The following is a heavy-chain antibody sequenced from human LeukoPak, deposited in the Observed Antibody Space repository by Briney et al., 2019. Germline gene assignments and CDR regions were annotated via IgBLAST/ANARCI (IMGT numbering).Heavy chain of an antibody. J-gene: IGHJ4*02. V-gene: IGHV3-33*01. CDR2: IWYDGSNK. CDR1: GFTFSSYG. D-gene: IGHD3-10*01. Sequence: GGSLRLSCAASGFTFSSYGMHWVRQAPGKGLEWVAVIWYDGSNKYYADSVKGRFTISRDNSKNTLYLQMNSLRAEDTAVYYCARDVWFGELAYFDYWGQGTLVTVSS. CDR3: ARDVWFGELAYFDY.